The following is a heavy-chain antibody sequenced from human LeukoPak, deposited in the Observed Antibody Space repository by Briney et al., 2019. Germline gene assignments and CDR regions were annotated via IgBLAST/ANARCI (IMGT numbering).Heavy chain of an antibody. V-gene: IGHV4-59*01. CDR3: ARGSAYFDWLYYFDY. D-gene: IGHD3-9*01. CDR2: IYYSGST. Sequence: PSETLSLTCTVSGGSISSYYWSWIRQPPGKGLEWIGYIYYSGSTNYNPSLKSRVTISVDTSKNQFSLKLSSVTAADTAVYYCARGSAYFDWLYYFDYWGQGTLVTVSS. CDR1: GGSISSYY. J-gene: IGHJ4*02.